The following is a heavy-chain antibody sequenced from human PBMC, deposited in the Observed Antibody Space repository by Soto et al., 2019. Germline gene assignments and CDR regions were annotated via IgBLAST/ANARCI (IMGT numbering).Heavy chain of an antibody. CDR3: ASVLYSYGHENNWFDP. J-gene: IGHJ5*02. CDR2: IIPIFGTA. CDR1: GGTFSSYA. D-gene: IGHD5-18*01. Sequence: QVQLVQSGAEVKKPGSSVKVSCKASGGTFSSYAISWVRQAPGQGLEWMGGIIPIFGTANYAQKFHGRVTIPADESTSTAYMELSRLRSEDTAVYYCASVLYSYGHENNWFDPWGQGTLVTVSS. V-gene: IGHV1-69*01.